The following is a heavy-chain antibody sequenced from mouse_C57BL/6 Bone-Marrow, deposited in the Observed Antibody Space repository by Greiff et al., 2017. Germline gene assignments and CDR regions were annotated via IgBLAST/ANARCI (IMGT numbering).Heavy chain of an antibody. CDR1: GYSFTGYY. CDR2: INPSTGGT. CDR3: ARTSD. V-gene: IGHV1-42*01. J-gene: IGHJ4*01. D-gene: IGHD3-1*01. Sequence: EVQLQQSGPELVKPGASVKISCKASGYSFTGYYMNWVKQSPETSLEWIGEINPSTGGTTYNQKFKAKATLTVDKSSSTAYMQLKSLTSEDSAVYYCARTSDWGQGTSVTVSS.